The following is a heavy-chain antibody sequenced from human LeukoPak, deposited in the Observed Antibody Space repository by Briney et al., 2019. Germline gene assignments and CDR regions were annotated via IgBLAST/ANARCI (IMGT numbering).Heavy chain of an antibody. V-gene: IGHV4-59*08. CDR1: GGSISSYY. Sequence: PSETLSLTCTVSGGSISSYYWSWIRQPPGKGLEWIGYIYYSGSTNYNPSLKSRVTISVDTSKNQFSLKLSSVTAADTAVYYCARTVVPAAIPPDTKSYYYYYGMDVWGQGTTVTVSS. CDR3: ARTVVPAAIPPDTKSYYYYYGMDV. J-gene: IGHJ6*02. D-gene: IGHD2-2*02. CDR2: IYYSGST.